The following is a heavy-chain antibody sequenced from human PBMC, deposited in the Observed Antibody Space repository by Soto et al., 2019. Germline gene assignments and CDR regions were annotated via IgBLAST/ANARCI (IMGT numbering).Heavy chain of an antibody. V-gene: IGHV3-21*01. CDR2: ISSSSSYI. CDR1: GFTFSSYG. J-gene: IGHJ4*02. D-gene: IGHD6-6*01. Sequence: PVGSLRLSCAASGFTFSSYGMNWVRHAPGKGLEWVSSISSSSSYIYYADSVKGRFNISRDNAKNSLYLQMNSLRAEDTAVYYCERVHSSSFDYWGQGTLVNVS. CDR3: ERVHSSSFDY.